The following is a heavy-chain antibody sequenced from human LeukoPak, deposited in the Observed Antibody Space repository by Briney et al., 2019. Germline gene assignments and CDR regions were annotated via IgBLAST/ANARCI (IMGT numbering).Heavy chain of an antibody. D-gene: IGHD5-18*01. CDR1: GGSISSGGYS. J-gene: IGHJ6*02. CDR3: AREGGYSYGYAYGMDV. Sequence: PSQTLSLTCAVSGGSISSGGYSWRWIRQPPGKGLEWIGYIYHSGSTYYNPSLKSRVTISVDRSKNQFSLKLSSVTAADTAVYYCAREGGYSYGYAYGMDVWGQGTTVTVSS. CDR2: IYHSGST. V-gene: IGHV4-30-2*01.